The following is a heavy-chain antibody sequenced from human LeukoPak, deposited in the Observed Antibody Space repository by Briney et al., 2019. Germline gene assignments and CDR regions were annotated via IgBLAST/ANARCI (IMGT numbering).Heavy chain of an antibody. V-gene: IGHV4-39*07. CDR1: GGSISRSRYY. CDR2: IYYSGST. Sequence: SETLSLTCTVSGGSISRSRYYWGWIRQPPGKVLGWIGSIYYSGSTYYNPSLKSRVTISVDTSKNQFSLKLSYVTAADTAVYYCARGLSIFGLLIPHYWGQRTLVTVSS. CDR3: ARGLSIFGLLIPHY. J-gene: IGHJ4*02. D-gene: IGHD3/OR15-3a*01.